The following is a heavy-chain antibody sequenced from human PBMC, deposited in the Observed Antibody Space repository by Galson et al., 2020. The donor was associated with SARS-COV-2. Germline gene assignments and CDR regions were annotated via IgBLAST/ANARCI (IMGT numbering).Heavy chain of an antibody. J-gene: IGHJ6*03. Sequence: SVKVSCKASGGTFSSYAISWVRQAPGQGLEWMGGIIPIFGTANYAQKFQGRVTITADESTSTAYMELSSLRSEDTAVYYCARGWNTAMVTVSGYYYYMDVWGKGTTVTVSS. CDR2: IIPIFGTA. V-gene: IGHV1-69*13. D-gene: IGHD5-18*01. CDR3: ARGWNTAMVTVSGYYYYMDV. CDR1: GGTFSSYA.